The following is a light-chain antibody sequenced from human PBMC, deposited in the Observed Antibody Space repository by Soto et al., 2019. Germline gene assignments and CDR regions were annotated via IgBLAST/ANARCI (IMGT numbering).Light chain of an antibody. Sequence: VLTQPPSVAAAPGQKVTISCSGSSSNIGGNSVSWYQQLPGTAPKLLIYDDDKRPSGIPDRFSGSKSGTSATLGITGFRTGDEADYYCGSWDSSLSAYVFGTGTKVTVL. CDR3: GSWDSSLSAYV. V-gene: IGLV1-51*01. CDR1: SSNIGGNS. CDR2: DDD. J-gene: IGLJ1*01.